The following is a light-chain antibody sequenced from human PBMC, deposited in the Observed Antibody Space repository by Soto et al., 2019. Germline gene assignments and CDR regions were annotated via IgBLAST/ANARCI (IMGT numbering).Light chain of an antibody. CDR1: QSVSSLY. J-gene: IGKJ3*01. Sequence: EIVLTQSPGTLSLSPGERATLSCRTSQSVSSLYLAWYQQKRGQAPTLLIYGTSNTATGIPERFSGSGSGTEFILTIRRLEPEDFAVYYCQQYGSSMITFGPGTKVDFK. CDR2: GTS. CDR3: QQYGSSMIT. V-gene: IGKV3-20*01.